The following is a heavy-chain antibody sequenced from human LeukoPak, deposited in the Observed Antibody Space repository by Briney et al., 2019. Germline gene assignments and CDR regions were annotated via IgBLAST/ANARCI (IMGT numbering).Heavy chain of an antibody. D-gene: IGHD3-10*01. CDR1: GFTFSSYG. V-gene: IGHV3-33*01. J-gene: IGHJ4*02. CDR2: IWYDGSNK. CDR3: ARDPYGSGSYGNY. Sequence: GGSLRLSCAASGFTFSSYGMHWVRQAPGKGLEWVAVIWYDGSNKYYADSVKGRFTISRDNSKNTLYLQMNSLRAEDTAVYHCARDPYGSGSYGNYWGQGTLVTVSS.